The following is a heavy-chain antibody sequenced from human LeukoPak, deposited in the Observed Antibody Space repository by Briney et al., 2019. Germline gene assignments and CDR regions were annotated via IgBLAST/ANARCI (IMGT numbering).Heavy chain of an antibody. Sequence: GGSLRLSCAASGFTFSSYAMHWVRQAPGKGLEWVAVISYDGSNKYYADSVKGRFTISRDNSKNTLYLQMNSLRAEDTAVYYCAREKDSGYSSSWGYDYWGQGTLVTVSS. V-gene: IGHV3-30*04. J-gene: IGHJ4*02. CDR3: AREKDSGYSSSWGYDY. D-gene: IGHD6-13*01. CDR1: GFTFSSYA. CDR2: ISYDGSNK.